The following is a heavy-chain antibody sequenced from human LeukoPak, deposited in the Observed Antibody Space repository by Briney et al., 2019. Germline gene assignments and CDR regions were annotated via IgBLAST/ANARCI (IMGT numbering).Heavy chain of an antibody. CDR2: ISTYNGDT. V-gene: IGHV1-18*01. J-gene: IGHJ4*02. CDR3: ARDLDWVFDF. CDR1: GYTFNTYS. Sequence: ASVKVSCKASGYTFNTYSFSWVRQAPGQGLEWMGWISTYNGDTKYAQDYQDRVTMTTDASTSTAYMELRSLRSDDTAVCYCARDLDWVFDFWGQGTLVTVSS. D-gene: IGHD3-9*01.